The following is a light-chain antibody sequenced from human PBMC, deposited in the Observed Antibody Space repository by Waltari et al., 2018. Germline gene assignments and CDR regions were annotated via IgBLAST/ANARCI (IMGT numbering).Light chain of an antibody. CDR3: QQYYSTPLT. CDR2: WAS. CDR1: QSVLYSSNNKNY. Sequence: DIVMTQSLDSLAVSLGERATINCKSSQSVLYSSNNKNYLAWYQQKPGQPPKLLISWASTRASGVPDRFSGSGSGTDFTLTISSLQAEDVAVYYCQQYYSTPLTFGGGTKVEIK. J-gene: IGKJ4*01. V-gene: IGKV4-1*01.